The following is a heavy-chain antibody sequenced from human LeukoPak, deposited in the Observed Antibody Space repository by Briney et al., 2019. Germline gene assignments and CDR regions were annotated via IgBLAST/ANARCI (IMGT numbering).Heavy chain of an antibody. Sequence: GGSLRLSCAASGFTFSSYSMNWVRQAPGKGLGWVSSISSSSSYIYYADSVKGRFTISRDNAKNSLYLQMNSLRAEDTAVYYCARVHETELERRRFGYWGQGTLVTVSS. CDR1: GFTFSSYS. V-gene: IGHV3-21*01. CDR3: ARVHETELERRRFGY. D-gene: IGHD1-1*01. CDR2: ISSSSSYI. J-gene: IGHJ4*02.